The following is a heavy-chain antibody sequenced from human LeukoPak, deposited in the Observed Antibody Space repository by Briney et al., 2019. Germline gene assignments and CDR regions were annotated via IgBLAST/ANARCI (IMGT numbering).Heavy chain of an antibody. V-gene: IGHV4-34*01. D-gene: IGHD5-18*01. CDR1: GGSFSGYY. CDR2: INHSGST. CDR3: ARGPLGYSYGSNWFDP. Sequence: SETLSLTCAVYGGSFSGYYWSWIRQPPGKGLEWIGEINHSGSTNHNPSLKSRVTISVDTSKNQFSLKLSSVTAADAAVYYCARGPLGYSYGSNWFDPWGQGTLVTVSS. J-gene: IGHJ5*02.